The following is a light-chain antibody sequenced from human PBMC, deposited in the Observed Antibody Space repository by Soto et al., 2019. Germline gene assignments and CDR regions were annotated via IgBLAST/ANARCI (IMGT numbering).Light chain of an antibody. Sequence: QSVLTQPPSASGTRGQRVTISCSGSISNLGSNFIYWYQQLPGAAPKLLISRNNERPSGVPDRFSASKSGTSASLAISGLRSEDEADYHCAAWDDSLSGVVFGGGTKVTVL. CDR1: ISNLGSNF. J-gene: IGLJ3*02. CDR2: RNN. V-gene: IGLV1-47*01. CDR3: AAWDDSLSGVV.